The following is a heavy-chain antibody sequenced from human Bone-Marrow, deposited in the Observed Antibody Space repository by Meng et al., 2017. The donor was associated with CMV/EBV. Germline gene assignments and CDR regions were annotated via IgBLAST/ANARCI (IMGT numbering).Heavy chain of an antibody. D-gene: IGHD3-3*01. J-gene: IGHJ6*02. CDR2: ISWNSGSI. V-gene: IGHV3-9*03. Sequence: SCAASGFTFEDYAMHWVRQAPGKGLEWVSGISWNSGSIGYADSVKGRFTISRDNAKNSLYLQKNSLRAEDMALYYCAKGLGALWSGSYYGMDVWGQGTAVTVSS. CDR1: GFTFEDYA. CDR3: AKGLGALWSGSYYGMDV.